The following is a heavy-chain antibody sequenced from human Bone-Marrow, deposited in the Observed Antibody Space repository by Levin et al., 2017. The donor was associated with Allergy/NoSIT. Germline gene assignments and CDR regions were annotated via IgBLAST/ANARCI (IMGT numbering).Heavy chain of an antibody. D-gene: IGHD1-14*01. CDR2: ISHTGSP. CDR3: AFSRGFAELSG. J-gene: IGHJ4*02. CDR1: GGSISSGNY. Sequence: PSETLSLTCAVSGGSISSGNYWGWVRQSPEKGLEWIGEISHTGSPNYNPSLTSRVTILMDKSKNQFSLNLNSVTAADAAVYYCAFSRGFAELSGWGQGTLVTVSS. V-gene: IGHV4/OR15-8*02.